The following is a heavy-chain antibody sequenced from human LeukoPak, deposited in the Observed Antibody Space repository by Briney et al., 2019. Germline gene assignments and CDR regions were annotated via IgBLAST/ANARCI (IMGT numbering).Heavy chain of an antibody. Sequence: ASVKVSCKASGYTFTGYYMHWVRQAPGQGLEWMGWINPNSGGTNYAQKFQGRVTMTRDTSISTAYMELSRLRSDDTAVYYCARDFGGDYYDSSGYYYWGQGTLVTVSS. CDR3: ARDFGGDYYDSSGYYY. CDR2: INPNSGGT. CDR1: GYTFTGYY. V-gene: IGHV1-2*02. J-gene: IGHJ4*02. D-gene: IGHD3-22*01.